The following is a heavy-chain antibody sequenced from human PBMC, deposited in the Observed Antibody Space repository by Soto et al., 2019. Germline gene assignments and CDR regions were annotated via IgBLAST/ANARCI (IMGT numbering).Heavy chain of an antibody. Sequence: GGSLRLSCAASGFTFSNAWMSWVRQAPGKGLEWVGRIKSKTDGGTTDYAAPVKGRFTISRDDSKNTLYLQMNSLKTEDTAVYYCTTLTDIAVADDAFDIWGQGTMVTVSS. V-gene: IGHV3-15*01. CDR1: GFTFSNAW. CDR3: TTLTDIAVADDAFDI. D-gene: IGHD6-19*01. CDR2: IKSKTDGGTT. J-gene: IGHJ3*02.